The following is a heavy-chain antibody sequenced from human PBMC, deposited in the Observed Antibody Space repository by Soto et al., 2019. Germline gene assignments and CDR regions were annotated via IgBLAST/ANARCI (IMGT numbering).Heavy chain of an antibody. V-gene: IGHV3-23*01. D-gene: IGHD6-6*01. CDR1: GFTFSSYA. CDR3: AKTLGNSWKGIDF. Sequence: EVQLLESGGGLVQPGGSLRLSCAASGFTFSSYAKSWVRQAPGKGLEWVSGVSGSGSSTYYADSVKGRFTISRDNSKNTLYLQMNTLRAEDTAVYYCAKTLGNSWKGIDFWGQGTLVTVSS. CDR2: VSGSGSST. J-gene: IGHJ4*02.